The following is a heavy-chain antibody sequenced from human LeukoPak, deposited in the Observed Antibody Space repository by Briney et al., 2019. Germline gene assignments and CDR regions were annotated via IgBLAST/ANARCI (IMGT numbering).Heavy chain of an antibody. J-gene: IGHJ4*02. CDR3: ARGNRIVGATKDFDY. D-gene: IGHD1-26*01. CDR2: INPSGGST. Sequence: ASVEVSCKASGYTFTSYYMHWVRQAPGQGLEWMGIINPSGGSTSYAQKFQGRVTMTRDTSTSTVYMELSSLRSEDTAVYYCARGNRIVGATKDFDYWGQGTLVTVSS. V-gene: IGHV1-46*01. CDR1: GYTFTSYY.